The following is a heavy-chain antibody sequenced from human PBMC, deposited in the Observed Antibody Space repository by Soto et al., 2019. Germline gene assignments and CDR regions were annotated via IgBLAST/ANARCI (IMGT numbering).Heavy chain of an antibody. V-gene: IGHV4-39*01. CDR2: INYSGST. D-gene: IGHD1-26*01. CDR1: GGSISSSPYY. J-gene: IGHJ5*02. CDR3: SRRAPERFDP. Sequence: QLQLQESGPGLVKTSETLSLTCTVSGGSISSSPYYWGWIRQPAGKGLEWIGSINYSGSTYYNPSLKSRLTLSVDTSKNQFSLRVTSVTAADTALYYCSRRAPERFDPWGQGTLVTVSS.